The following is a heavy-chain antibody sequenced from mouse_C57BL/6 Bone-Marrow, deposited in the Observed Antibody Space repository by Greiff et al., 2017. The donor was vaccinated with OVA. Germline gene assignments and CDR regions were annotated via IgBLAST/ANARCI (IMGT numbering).Heavy chain of an antibody. V-gene: IGHV5-6*01. CDR1: GFTFSSYG. CDR2: ISSGGSYT. D-gene: IGHD1-1*01. Sequence: EVQRVESGGDLVKPGGSLKLSCAASGFTFSSYGMSWVRQTPDKRLEWVATISSGGSYTYYPDSVKGRFTISRDNAKNTLYLQMSSLKSEDTAMYYCARRMGRGSSSSGFAYWGQGTLVTVSA. J-gene: IGHJ3*01. CDR3: ARRMGRGSSSSGFAY.